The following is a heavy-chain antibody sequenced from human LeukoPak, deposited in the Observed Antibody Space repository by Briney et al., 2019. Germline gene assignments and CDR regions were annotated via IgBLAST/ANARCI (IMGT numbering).Heavy chain of an antibody. CDR3: AKADGYSGYDWGYDAFDI. J-gene: IGHJ3*02. V-gene: IGHV3-9*01. Sequence: GGSLRLSCAAPGFTFDDYAMHWVRQAPGKGLEWVSGISWNSGSIGYADSVKGRFTISRDNAKNSLYLQMKSLRAEDTALYYGAKADGYSGYDWGYDAFDIWGQGTMVTVSS. D-gene: IGHD5-12*01. CDR2: ISWNSGSI. CDR1: GFTFDDYA.